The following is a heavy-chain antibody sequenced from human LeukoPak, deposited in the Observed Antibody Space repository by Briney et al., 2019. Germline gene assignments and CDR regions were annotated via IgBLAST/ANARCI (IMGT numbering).Heavy chain of an antibody. Sequence: GGSLRLSCAASGFTFSSYSMNWVRQAPGKGLEWVSSISSSSSYIYYADSVKGRFTISRDNAKNSLHLQMNSLRAEDTAVYYCARLGTGIAAAGTWVTGYYYMDVWGKGTTVTVSS. CDR3: ARLGTGIAAAGTWVTGYYYMDV. CDR2: ISSSSSYI. J-gene: IGHJ6*03. V-gene: IGHV3-21*04. CDR1: GFTFSSYS. D-gene: IGHD6-13*01.